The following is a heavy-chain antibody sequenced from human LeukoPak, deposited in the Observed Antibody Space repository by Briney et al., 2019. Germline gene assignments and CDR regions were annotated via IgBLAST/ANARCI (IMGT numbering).Heavy chain of an antibody. D-gene: IGHD3-3*01. CDR3: ARAQTGETYDFWSGYPIYYYMDV. CDR1: GYTFTGHY. CDR2: INPNSGGT. V-gene: IGHV1-2*06. J-gene: IGHJ6*03. Sequence: AAVKVSCKATGYTFTGHYMHWVRQAPGQGLEWMGRINPNSGGTNYAQKFQGRVTMTRDTSISTAYMELSRLRSDDTAVYYCARAQTGETYDFWSGYPIYYYMDVWGKGTTVTVSS.